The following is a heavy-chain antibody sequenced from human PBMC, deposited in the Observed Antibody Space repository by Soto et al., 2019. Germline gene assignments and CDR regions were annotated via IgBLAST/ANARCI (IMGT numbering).Heavy chain of an antibody. V-gene: IGHV4-31*03. CDR2: IYYSGGT. CDR3: ARDRFKAGLDGMDV. D-gene: IGHD6-19*01. CDR1: GGSISSGGYY. Sequence: QVQLQESGPGLVKPSQTLSLTCTVSGGSISSGGYYWSWIRQHPGKGLEWIGYIYYSGGTYYSPPRESRVTISVDTSKNQFSLKLSSVTAADTAVYYCARDRFKAGLDGMDVWGQGTTVTVSS. J-gene: IGHJ6*02.